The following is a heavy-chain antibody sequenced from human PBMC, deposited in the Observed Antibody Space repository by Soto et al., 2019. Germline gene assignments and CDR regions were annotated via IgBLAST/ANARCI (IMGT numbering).Heavy chain of an antibody. CDR1: GFTFSSYA. Sequence: GSLRLSCVASGFTFSSYAMSWVRQAPGKGLEWVSAISDNGGSTYYADSVEGRFTISRDNSKNTLYLQMNSLRAEDTAVYYCAKGARITSIAVAGFSCWGQGTLVTVSS. V-gene: IGHV3-23*01. CDR3: AKGARITSIAVAGFSC. D-gene: IGHD6-19*01. J-gene: IGHJ4*02. CDR2: ISDNGGST.